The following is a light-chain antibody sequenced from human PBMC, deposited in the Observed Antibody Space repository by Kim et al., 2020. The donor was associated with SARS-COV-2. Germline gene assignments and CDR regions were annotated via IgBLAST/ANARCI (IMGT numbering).Light chain of an antibody. CDR3: LKYNSAPRT. CDR2: AAS. Sequence: DIQMTQSPSSLSASVGDRVTITCRASQGISNDLAWYQQNPGKAPKLLIYAASTLQSGVPSRFSGSGSGTDFTLTISSLQPEDVATYYCLKYNSAPRTFGQGTRLDIK. CDR1: QGISND. V-gene: IGKV1-27*01. J-gene: IGKJ5*01.